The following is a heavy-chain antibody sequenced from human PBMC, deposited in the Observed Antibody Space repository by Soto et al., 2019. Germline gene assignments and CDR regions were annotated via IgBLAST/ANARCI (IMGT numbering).Heavy chain of an antibody. D-gene: IGHD2-15*01. Sequence: PSETLSLTCTVSGGNIIRGGYYWSWIRQHPGMGLEWIGYIHYSGRTYYNPSLKSRLTISVDTSTNRFSLKLTSVTAADTAVYYCARDRDCSGGTCYYDSTMDVWGQGTTVTVSS. CDR1: GGNIIRGGYY. CDR2: IHYSGRT. J-gene: IGHJ6*02. V-gene: IGHV4-31*03. CDR3: ARDRDCSGGTCYYDSTMDV.